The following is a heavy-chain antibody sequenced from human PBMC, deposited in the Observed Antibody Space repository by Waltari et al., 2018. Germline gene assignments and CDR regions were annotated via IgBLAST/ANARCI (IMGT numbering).Heavy chain of an antibody. J-gene: IGHJ4*02. CDR3: ARHEGGGLNAL. CDR2: IYYTGTT. V-gene: IGHV4-59*08. D-gene: IGHD3-16*01. CDR1: GGSITSSH. Sequence: QVQLQESGPGLVKPSETLSLTCTVSGGSITSSHWPRFRQPPGKGLEWIGYIYYTGTTNYSPSLKSRVTMSVDTSKDQFSLKVTSVTAADTAMYYCARHEGGGLNALWGQGTLVTVSS.